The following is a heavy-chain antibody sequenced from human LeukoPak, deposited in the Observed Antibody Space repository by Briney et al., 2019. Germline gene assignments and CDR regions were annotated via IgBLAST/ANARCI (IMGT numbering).Heavy chain of an antibody. CDR3: AKDITDYYGMDV. CDR2: ISWNSGSI. J-gene: IGHJ6*02. Sequence: PGGSLRLSCAASGFTFDDYAMNWVRQAPGKGLEWVSGISWNSGSIGYADSVKGRFTISRDNAKNSLYLQMNSLRAEDTALYYCAKDITDYYGMDVWGQGTTVTVSS. CDR1: GFTFDDYA. V-gene: IGHV3-9*01.